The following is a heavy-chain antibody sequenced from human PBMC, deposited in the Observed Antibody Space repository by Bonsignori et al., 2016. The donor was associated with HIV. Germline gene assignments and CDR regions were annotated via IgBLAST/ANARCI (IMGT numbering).Heavy chain of an antibody. J-gene: IGHJ3*02. Sequence: WVRQAPGQGLEWMGIINPSGGSTSYAQKFQGRVTMTRDTSTSTVYMELSSLRSEDTAVYYCAARSYSYGPDVFDIWGQGTMVTVSS. D-gene: IGHD5-18*01. CDR3: AARSYSYGPDVFDI. V-gene: IGHV1-46*01. CDR2: INPSGGST.